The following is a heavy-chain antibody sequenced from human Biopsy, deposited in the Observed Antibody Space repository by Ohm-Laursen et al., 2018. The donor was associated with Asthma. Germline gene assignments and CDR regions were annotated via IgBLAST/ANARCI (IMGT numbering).Heavy chain of an antibody. CDR2: ISYDGSSI. CDR3: ARGDSSNWSHYYFDY. CDR1: RFTYE. Sequence: SLRLSCAASRFTYEMHCVRQAPGKGLEWVAVISYDGSSIYYADSVKGRFTISRDNSKNTLFLQMNSLRAEDTAVYYCARGDSSNWSHYYFDYWGQGTLVTVSS. D-gene: IGHD3-22*01. V-gene: IGHV3-30*14. J-gene: IGHJ4*02.